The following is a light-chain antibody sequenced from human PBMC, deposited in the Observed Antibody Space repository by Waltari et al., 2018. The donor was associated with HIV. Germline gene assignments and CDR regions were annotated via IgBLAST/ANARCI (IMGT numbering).Light chain of an antibody. J-gene: IGLJ3*02. Sequence: FMLTQPHSVSESPGKTVTISCTRSGGSIASNFVQWYQQRPGSAPTALSYEDDQRPSVVPDRFSVSLDSSSNSAALSISGLRTADEADYYRQSYGSNNLVMFGGGTQLTVL. CDR3: QSYGSNNLVM. V-gene: IGLV6-57*04. CDR2: EDD. CDR1: GGSIASNF.